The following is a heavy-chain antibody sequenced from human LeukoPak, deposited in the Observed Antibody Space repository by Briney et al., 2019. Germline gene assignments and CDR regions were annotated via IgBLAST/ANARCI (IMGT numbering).Heavy chain of an antibody. V-gene: IGHV3-66*01. J-gene: IGHJ4*02. CDR3: AELPPGRD. Sequence: GGSLRLSCSAFGFTVSSNYMSWVRQAPGKGLEWVSVIYSGGSTYYADSVKGRFTISRDNSKNTLYLQMNSLRAEDTAVYYCAELPPGRDWGQGTLVTVSS. CDR1: GFTVSSNY. D-gene: IGHD5-24*01. CDR2: IYSGGST.